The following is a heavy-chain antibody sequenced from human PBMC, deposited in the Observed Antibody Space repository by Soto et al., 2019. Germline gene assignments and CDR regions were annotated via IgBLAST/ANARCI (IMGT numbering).Heavy chain of an antibody. CDR3: AREGYSSTSYYFDY. D-gene: IGHD6-19*01. J-gene: IGHJ4*02. V-gene: IGHV1-69*02. Sequence: SVKVSCKASGGTFRSYTISWVRQAPGQGLEWMGRIIPILGIANYAQKFQGRVTMTRNTSISTAYMELSSLRSEDTAVYYCAREGYSSTSYYFDYWGQGTLVTVSS. CDR1: GGTFRSYT. CDR2: IIPILGIA.